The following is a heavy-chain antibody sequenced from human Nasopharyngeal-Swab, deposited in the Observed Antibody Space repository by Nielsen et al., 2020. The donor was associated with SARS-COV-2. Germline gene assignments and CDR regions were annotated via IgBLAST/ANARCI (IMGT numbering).Heavy chain of an antibody. V-gene: IGHV4-39*01. CDR3: ARLTYTVTPDY. D-gene: IGHD4-17*01. J-gene: IGHJ4*02. Sequence: SETLSLTCTVSGGSISSSSYYWGWIRQPPGKGLEWIGSIYYSGRTYYNPSLKSRVTISVDTSKNQFSLKLSSVTAADTAVYYCARLTYTVTPDYWGQGTLVTVSS. CDR2: IYYSGRT. CDR1: GGSISSSSYY.